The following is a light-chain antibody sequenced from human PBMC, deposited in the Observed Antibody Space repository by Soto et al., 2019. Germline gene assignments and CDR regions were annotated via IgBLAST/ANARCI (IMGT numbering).Light chain of an antibody. J-gene: IGKJ5*01. CDR3: RQYGSSPPIT. CDR2: GAS. Sequence: IVFTPAAGTLSLSQGERASLSCRAIQSVSSSYLAWYQQKPCHAPRRLIYGASSRATAIPDRWSSSGSGTDVTLIISRREPEDFAVYYCRQYGSSPPITFGQGTRLEI. CDR1: QSVSSSY. V-gene: IGKV3-20*01.